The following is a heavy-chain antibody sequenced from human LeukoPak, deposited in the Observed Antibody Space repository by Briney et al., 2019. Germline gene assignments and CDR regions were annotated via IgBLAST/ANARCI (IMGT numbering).Heavy chain of an antibody. CDR1: GYTFTSYA. D-gene: IGHD5-18*01. V-gene: IGHV7-4-1*02. J-gene: IGHJ5*02. CDR3: ARVQYSYEVYNWFNP. Sequence: GASVKVSCKASGYTFTSYAMNWVRQAPGQGLEWMGWINTNTGNPTYAQGFTGRFVFSLDTSVSTAYLQISSLKAEDTAVYYCARVQYSYEVYNWFNPWGQGTLVTVSS. CDR2: INTNTGNP.